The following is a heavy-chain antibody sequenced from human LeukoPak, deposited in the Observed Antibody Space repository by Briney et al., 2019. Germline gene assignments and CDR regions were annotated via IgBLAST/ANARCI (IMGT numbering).Heavy chain of an antibody. CDR1: GFTFSSYE. D-gene: IGHD6-6*01. CDR2: ISSSGSTI. CDR3: ARGSSNVAARNSWFDP. Sequence: GGSLRLSCAASGFTFSSYEMNWVRQAPGKGLEWVSYISSSGSTIYYADSVKGRFTVSRDNAKNSLYLQMNSLRAEDTAVYYCARGSSNVAARNSWFDPWGQGTLVTVSS. V-gene: IGHV3-48*03. J-gene: IGHJ5*02.